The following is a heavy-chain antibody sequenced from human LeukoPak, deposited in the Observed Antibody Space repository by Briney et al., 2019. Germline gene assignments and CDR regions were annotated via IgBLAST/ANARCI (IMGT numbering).Heavy chain of an antibody. CDR1: GFTFSSYS. D-gene: IGHD5-18*01. J-gene: IGHJ4*02. CDR2: ISSSSSYI. V-gene: IGHV3-21*01. Sequence: GGSLRLSCAASGFTFSSYSMNWVRQAPGKGLAWVSSISSSSSYIYYADSVKGRFTISRDNAKNSLYLQMNSLRAEDTAVYYCARGGDSYGFDYWGREPWSPSPQ. CDR3: ARGGDSYGFDY.